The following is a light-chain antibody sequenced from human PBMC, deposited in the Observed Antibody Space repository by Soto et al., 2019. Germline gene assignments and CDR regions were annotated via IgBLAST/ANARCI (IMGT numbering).Light chain of an antibody. CDR1: QSLLHSDGYKY. CDR2: LGS. Sequence: IVMTQSPVSLPVTPGEPASISCKSSQSLLHSDGYKYLDWYVQKAGQSPQLLIYLGSHRASGVPDRISVSGSGTDFTLKISKVEADDVGVYYCMQTLQTPFTFGPGTKVDIK. CDR3: MQTLQTPFT. J-gene: IGKJ3*01. V-gene: IGKV2-28*01.